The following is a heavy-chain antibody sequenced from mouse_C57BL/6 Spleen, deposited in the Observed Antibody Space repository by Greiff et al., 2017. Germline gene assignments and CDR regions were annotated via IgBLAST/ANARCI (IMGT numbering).Heavy chain of an antibody. Sequence: EVQLMESGPGLVKPSPSLSLSCSVTGYSITSGYYGNWIRRFPGNKLEWMGYISYDGSNNYNPSLKNRISITRYTSKNQLFLKLNSVTTEDTSTYYSARDRYDYDYWGQTTTLTAAS. J-gene: IGHJ2*01. D-gene: IGHD2-13*01. CDR1: GYSITSGYY. CDR3: ARDRYDYDY. CDR2: ISYDGSN. V-gene: IGHV3-6*01.